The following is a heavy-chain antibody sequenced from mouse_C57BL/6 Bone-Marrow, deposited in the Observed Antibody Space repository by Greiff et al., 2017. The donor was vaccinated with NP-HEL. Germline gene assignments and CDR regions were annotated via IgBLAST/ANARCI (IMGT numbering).Heavy chain of an antibody. J-gene: IGHJ1*03. CDR1: GYTFTEYT. Sequence: VKLQESGAELVKPGASVKLSCKASGYTFTEYTIHWVKQRSGQGLEWIGWFYPGSGSIKYNEKFKDKATLTADKSSSTVYMELSRLTSEDSAVYFCARHAYYYGSSYNWYFDVWGTGTTVTVSS. CDR3: ARHAYYYGSSYNWYFDV. D-gene: IGHD1-1*01. V-gene: IGHV1-62-2*01. CDR2: FYPGSGSI.